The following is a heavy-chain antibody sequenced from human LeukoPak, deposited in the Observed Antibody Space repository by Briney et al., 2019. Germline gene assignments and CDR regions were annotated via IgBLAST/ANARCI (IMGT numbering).Heavy chain of an antibody. J-gene: IGHJ4*02. Sequence: ASVKVSCKASGYTFPDYYIHWVRQAPGQGLEXXXWINPKSGGTKYAQKFQDRVTMTRDTSISTAYMELSRLRSDDTAVYYCARVDYDDYLGNFDYWGQGTLVTVSS. CDR3: ARVDYDDYLGNFDY. CDR2: INPKSGGT. D-gene: IGHD4-17*01. CDR1: GYTFPDYY. V-gene: IGHV1-2*02.